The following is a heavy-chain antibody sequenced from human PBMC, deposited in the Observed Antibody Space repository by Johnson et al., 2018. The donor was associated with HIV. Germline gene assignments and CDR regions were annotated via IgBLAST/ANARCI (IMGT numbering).Heavy chain of an antibody. V-gene: IGHV3-33*01. D-gene: IGHD5/OR15-5a*01. J-gene: IGHJ3*02. Sequence: QMQLVESGGGVVQPGRSLRLSCAASGFTFNSYGMHWVRQAPGKGLEWVAVIWYDGSNKYYADSVKGRFTISRDNAKNSLYLQMNSLRAEDTAVYYCARSPGPNACLFDIWGQGTMVTVSS. CDR1: GFTFNSYG. CDR3: ARSPGPNACLFDI. CDR2: IWYDGSNK.